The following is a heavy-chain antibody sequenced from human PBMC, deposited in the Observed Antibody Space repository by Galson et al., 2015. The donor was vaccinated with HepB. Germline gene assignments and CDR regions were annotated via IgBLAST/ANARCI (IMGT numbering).Heavy chain of an antibody. CDR1: GYTFTSYG. V-gene: IGHV1-18*01. CDR3: ARVTYHCSGGSCYEYYFDY. Sequence: SVKVSCKASGYTFTSYGISWVRQAPGQGLEWMGWISAYNGNTNYAQKLQGRVTMTTDTSTSTAYMELRSLRSDDTAVYYCARVTYHCSGGSCYEYYFDYWGQGTLVTVSS. CDR2: ISAYNGNT. D-gene: IGHD2-15*01. J-gene: IGHJ4*02.